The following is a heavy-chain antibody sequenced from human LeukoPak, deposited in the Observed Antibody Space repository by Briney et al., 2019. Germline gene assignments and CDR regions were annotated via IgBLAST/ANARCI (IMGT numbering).Heavy chain of an antibody. D-gene: IGHD2-15*01. J-gene: IGHJ4*02. V-gene: IGHV3-23*01. CDR1: GFTFSSSA. CDR2: ISNNGGYT. CDR3: AKQLGYCSDGSCYFPY. Sequence: GGSLRLSCAASGFTFSSSAMSWVRQAPGKGLEWVSAISNNGGYTYYADSVQGRFTISRDNSKSTLCLQMNSLRAEDTAVYYCAKQLGYCSDGSCYFPYWGQGTLITVSS.